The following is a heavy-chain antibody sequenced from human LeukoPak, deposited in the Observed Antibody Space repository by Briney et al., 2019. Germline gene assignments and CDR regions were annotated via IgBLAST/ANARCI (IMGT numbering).Heavy chain of an antibody. J-gene: IGHJ6*03. CDR3: TRGGLRFLEWLSRSDYYYVDV. V-gene: IGHV3-49*04. CDR2: IRSKAYGGTT. D-gene: IGHD3-3*01. Sequence: GRSLRLSCTASGFTFGDYAMSWVRQAPGKGLEWVGFIRSKAYGGTTEYAASVKGRFTISRDDSKSIAYLQMNSLKTEDTAVYYCTRGGLRFLEWLSRSDYYYVDVWGKGTTVTVSS. CDR1: GFTFGDYA.